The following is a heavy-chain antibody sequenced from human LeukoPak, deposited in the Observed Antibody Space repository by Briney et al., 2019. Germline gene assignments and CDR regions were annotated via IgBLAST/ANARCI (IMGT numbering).Heavy chain of an antibody. D-gene: IGHD3-22*01. J-gene: IGHJ4*02. CDR1: GGTFSSYA. CDR2: IIPIFGTA. V-gene: IGHV1-69*05. CDR3: ARDDPYDSGGFYGH. Sequence: ASVKVSCKASGGTFSSYAISWVRQAPGQGLEWMGGIIPIFGTANYAQKLQGRVTLTTDTSTSTAYMELRSLRSNDTAMYYCARDDPYDSGGFYGHWGQGTLVTVSS.